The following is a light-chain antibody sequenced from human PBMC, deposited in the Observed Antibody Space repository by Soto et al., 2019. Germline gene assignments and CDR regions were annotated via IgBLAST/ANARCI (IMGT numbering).Light chain of an antibody. J-gene: IGKJ3*01. CDR2: DAS. CDR3: QQYGFS. V-gene: IGKV1-5*01. Sequence: DIHMTQSPSTLSASVGDGVTITCRASQSVSYWLAWYQQKPGKAPTLLIHDASTLESGVPSRFRGGGSGQEFTLTISGLQPDDFATYYCQQYGFSFGPGTKVEMK. CDR1: QSVSYW.